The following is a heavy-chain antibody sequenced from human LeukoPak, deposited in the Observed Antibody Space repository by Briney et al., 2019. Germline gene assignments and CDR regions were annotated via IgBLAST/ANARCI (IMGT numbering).Heavy chain of an antibody. J-gene: IGHJ5*02. CDR3: ARQAEQWLVLGWFDP. Sequence: PSETLSLTCTVSGGSISSSSYYWGWIRQPPRKGLEWIGSIYYSGSTYYNPSLKSRVTISVDTSKNQFSLKLSSVTAADTAVYYCARQAEQWLVLGWFDPWGQGTLVTVSS. CDR1: GGSISSSSYY. V-gene: IGHV4-39*01. CDR2: IYYSGST. D-gene: IGHD6-19*01.